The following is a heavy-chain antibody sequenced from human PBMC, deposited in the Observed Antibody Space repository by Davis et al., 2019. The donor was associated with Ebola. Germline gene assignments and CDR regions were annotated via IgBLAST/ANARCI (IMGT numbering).Heavy chain of an antibody. D-gene: IGHD5-24*01. V-gene: IGHV3-9*01. CDR3: AKDTGPTILYYYGMDV. CDR1: GFTFDDYA. J-gene: IGHJ6*04. Sequence: PGGSLRLSCAASGFTFDDYAMHWVRQAPGKGLEWVSGISWNSGSIGYADSVKGRFTISRDNAKNSLYLQMNSLRAEDTALYYCAKDTGPTILYYYGMDVWGKGTTVTVSS. CDR2: ISWNSGSI.